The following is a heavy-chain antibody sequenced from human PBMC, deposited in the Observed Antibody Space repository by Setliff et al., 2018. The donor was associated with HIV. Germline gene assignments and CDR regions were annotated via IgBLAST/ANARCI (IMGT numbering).Heavy chain of an antibody. D-gene: IGHD6-25*01. CDR2: IRYDGTNK. V-gene: IGHV3-33*01. CDR1: GFAFGSYG. J-gene: IGHJ4*02. CDR3: VRDQVGGGIDY. Sequence: GGSLRLSCAASGFAFGSYGMHWVRQAPGKGLQSVAVIRYDGTNKQYADSVKGRFTISRDDAKNSLYLQMNSLRAEDTAVYYCVRDQVGGGIDYWGQGTLVTVSS.